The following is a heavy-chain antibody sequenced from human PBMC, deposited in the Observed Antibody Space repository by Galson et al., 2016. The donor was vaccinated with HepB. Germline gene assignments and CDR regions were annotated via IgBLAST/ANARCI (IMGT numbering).Heavy chain of an antibody. CDR3: ARLNLDGAPFDY. J-gene: IGHJ4*02. CDR1: GSSFTNYW. V-gene: IGHV5-51*01. CDR2: IYPGDSDT. Sequence: QSGADVKKPGESLQISCKGSGSSFTNYWIGWVRQVPGKGLEWMGIIYPGDSDTRYSPSFQGQVTFSADKSISTAYLRWRSLKDSDSAMYYCARLNLDGAPFDYWGQGSLVTVSS. D-gene: IGHD1-26*01.